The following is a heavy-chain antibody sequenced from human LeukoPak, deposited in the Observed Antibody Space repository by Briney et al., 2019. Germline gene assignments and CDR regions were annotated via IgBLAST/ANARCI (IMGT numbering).Heavy chain of an antibody. J-gene: IGHJ4*02. CDR2: ISYDGTNK. Sequence: GRSLRLSCAASGFTFSSYAMHWVRQAPGKGLEWVAAISYDGTNKYYADSVKGRFTISRDNSKNTLYLQMNSLRTEDTAVYYCARVTNYASVRANDFWGQGTLVTVSS. V-gene: IGHV3-30*04. CDR3: ARVTNYASVRANDF. CDR1: GFTFSSYA. D-gene: IGHD3-10*01.